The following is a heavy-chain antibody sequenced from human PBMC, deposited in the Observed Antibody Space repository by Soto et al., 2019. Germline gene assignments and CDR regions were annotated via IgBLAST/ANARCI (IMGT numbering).Heavy chain of an antibody. CDR2: IWYDGSNK. Sequence: QVQLVESGGGVVQPGRSLRLSCAASGFTFSSYGMHWVRQAPGKGLEWVAVIWYDGSNKYYADSVKGRFTISRDNSKNTLYLQMNSLRAEDTAVYYCARAVTTVTTPRYYSYGMDVWGQGTTVTVSS. J-gene: IGHJ6*02. D-gene: IGHD4-17*01. V-gene: IGHV3-33*01. CDR1: GFTFSSYG. CDR3: ARAVTTVTTPRYYSYGMDV.